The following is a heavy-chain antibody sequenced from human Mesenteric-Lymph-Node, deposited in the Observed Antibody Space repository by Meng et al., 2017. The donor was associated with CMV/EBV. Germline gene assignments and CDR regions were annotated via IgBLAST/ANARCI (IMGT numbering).Heavy chain of an antibody. Sequence: GGSLRLSCAASGFTFSSYGMHWVRQAPGKGLEWVAFIRYDGSNKYYADSVKGRFTISRDNSKNTLYLQMNSLRAEDTAVYYCAKDRPNRGYCSSTSCQLSRVIDYWGQGTLVTVSS. CDR1: GFTFSSYG. D-gene: IGHD2-2*01. CDR2: IRYDGSNK. J-gene: IGHJ4*02. V-gene: IGHV3-30*02. CDR3: AKDRPNRGYCSSTSCQLSRVIDY.